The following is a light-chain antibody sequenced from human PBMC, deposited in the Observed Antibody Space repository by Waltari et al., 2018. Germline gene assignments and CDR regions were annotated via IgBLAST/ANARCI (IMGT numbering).Light chain of an antibody. CDR1: SGHSPYA. CDR3: QTWGTADFV. Sequence: QLVLTQSPSASASLGASVKLTCTLSSGHSPYAIAWHQQQPEKGPRYLMRLNSDGSHSKGDGIPDRFSGSSSGAERYLTISSLQSEDEADYYCQTWGTADFVFGTGTKVTVL. V-gene: IGLV4-69*01. J-gene: IGLJ1*01. CDR2: LNSDGSH.